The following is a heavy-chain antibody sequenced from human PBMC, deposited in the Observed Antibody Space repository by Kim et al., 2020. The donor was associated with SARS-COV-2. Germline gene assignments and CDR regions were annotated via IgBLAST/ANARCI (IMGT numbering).Heavy chain of an antibody. D-gene: IGHD7-27*01. CDR3: ARDLGHYGMDV. Sequence: SNPALKSRVTIAVDTSKNPFSLKLRSVTATDTAVYYCARDLGHYGMDVWGQGTTVTVSS. J-gene: IGHJ6*02. V-gene: IGHV4-30-2*04.